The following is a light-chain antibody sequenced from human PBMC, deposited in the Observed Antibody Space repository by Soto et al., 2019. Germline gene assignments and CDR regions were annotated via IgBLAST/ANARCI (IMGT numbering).Light chain of an antibody. Sequence: EIVLTQSPATLSLSPGERATLSCRASQSVSIYLAWYRQKPGQAPGLLIYDSSSRATGIAARFSGSGSGTDFTLTISSLEPEDSAVYYCQQRYNWPHTCGQGTKLEIK. J-gene: IGKJ2*01. CDR3: QQRYNWPHT. CDR1: QSVSIY. V-gene: IGKV3-11*01. CDR2: DSS.